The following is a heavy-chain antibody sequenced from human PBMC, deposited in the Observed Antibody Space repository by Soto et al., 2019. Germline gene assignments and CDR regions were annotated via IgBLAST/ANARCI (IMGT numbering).Heavy chain of an antibody. CDR1: GGTFSSYA. Sequence: SVKVSCKASGGTFSSYAISWVRQAPGQGLEWMGGIIPIFGTANYAQKFQGRVTITADESTSTAYMELSSLRSEDTAVYYCGRVIKWGQGAPFDYWGQGTLVTVSS. CDR3: GRVIKWGQGAPFDY. J-gene: IGHJ4*02. V-gene: IGHV1-69*13. D-gene: IGHD7-27*01. CDR2: IIPIFGTA.